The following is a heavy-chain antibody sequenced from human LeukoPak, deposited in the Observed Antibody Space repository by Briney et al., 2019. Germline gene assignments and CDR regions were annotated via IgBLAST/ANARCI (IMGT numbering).Heavy chain of an antibody. CDR3: ARGGSDSSGYSWFDH. CDR2: IYYSGNT. CDR1: GGSVSSGSYY. V-gene: IGHV4-61*01. Sequence: SETLSLTCTVSGGSVSSGSYYWSWIRQPPGKGLEWIAYIYYSGNTNYNPSLKSRVTISVDTSKNQFSLKLSSVTAADTAVYYCARGGSDSSGYSWFDHWGQGTLVTVSS. J-gene: IGHJ5*02. D-gene: IGHD3-22*01.